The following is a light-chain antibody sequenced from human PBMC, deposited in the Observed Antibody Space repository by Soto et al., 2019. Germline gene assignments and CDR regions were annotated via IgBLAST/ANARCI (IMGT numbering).Light chain of an antibody. Sequence: QSVLTQPPSASGTPGQRVTISCSGSSSNIGSNTVNWYQQLPGTAPKLLIYSNNQRPSGVSHRFSGSKSGNTASLTISGLQAEDEADYYCSSYTSDFTLVLGGGTKVTVL. CDR3: SSYTSDFTLV. V-gene: IGLV1-44*01. CDR2: SNN. CDR1: SSNIGSNT. J-gene: IGLJ3*02.